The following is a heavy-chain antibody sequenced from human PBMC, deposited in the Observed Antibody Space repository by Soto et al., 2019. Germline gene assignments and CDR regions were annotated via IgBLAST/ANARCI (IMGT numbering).Heavy chain of an antibody. Sequence: QVQLVQSGAEVKKPGASVKVSCKASGYTFTNYAIHWVRQAPGQRLEWMGWINAGSGNTKYSQRFEGRVSITRDTSASTAYMEVSSLTSEDTAVYYGACEQPLATFQHWGQGTLVTVSS. J-gene: IGHJ1*01. V-gene: IGHV1-3*01. CDR2: INAGSGNT. CDR1: GYTFTNYA. D-gene: IGHD6-13*01. CDR3: ACEQPLATFQH.